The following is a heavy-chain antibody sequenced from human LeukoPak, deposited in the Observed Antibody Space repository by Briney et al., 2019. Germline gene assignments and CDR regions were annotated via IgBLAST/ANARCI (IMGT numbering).Heavy chain of an antibody. CDR1: GFTFSTLG. D-gene: IGHD1-1*01. CDR2: IWSDGSHK. V-gene: IGHV3-33*01. Sequence: PGTSLRLSCAASGFTFSTLGMHWVRQAPGKGLEWVALIWSDGSHKYYADSVKGRFTISRDNSKNTVFLQINSLSAGDTAVYFCARDRTSAHFFDFCGQGTLVTVSS. CDR3: ARDRTSAHFFDF. J-gene: IGHJ4*02.